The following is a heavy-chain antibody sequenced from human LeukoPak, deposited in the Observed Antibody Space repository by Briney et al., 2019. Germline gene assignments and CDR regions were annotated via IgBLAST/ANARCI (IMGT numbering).Heavy chain of an antibody. CDR1: GGSISSSSYY. Sequence: SETLSITCTVSGGSISSSSYYWGWIRQPPGKGLEWIGSIYYSGSTYYNPSLKSRVTISVDTSENQFYLKVNTVTAADTAVYFCARHLVPAAIRPSFDYWGQGTLVTVSS. J-gene: IGHJ4*02. CDR2: IYYSGST. D-gene: IGHD2-2*01. CDR3: ARHLVPAAIRPSFDY. V-gene: IGHV4-39*01.